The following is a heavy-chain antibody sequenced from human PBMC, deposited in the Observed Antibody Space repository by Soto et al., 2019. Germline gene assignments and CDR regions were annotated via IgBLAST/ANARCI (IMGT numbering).Heavy chain of an antibody. J-gene: IGHJ4*02. D-gene: IGHD3-9*01. CDR3: AHMTGFDY. Sequence: PGGSLRLSCAASGFTFSSRIMSWVRQAPGKGLEWVSSITGSGDVTNYADSVRGRFTISRDNSKNTLDLQMNSLRAEDTAIYYCAHMTGFDYWGQGA. V-gene: IGHV3-23*01. CDR1: GFTFSSRI. CDR2: ITGSGDVT.